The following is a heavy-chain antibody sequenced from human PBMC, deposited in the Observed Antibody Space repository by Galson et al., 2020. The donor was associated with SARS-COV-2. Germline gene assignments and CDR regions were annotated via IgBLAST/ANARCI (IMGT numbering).Heavy chain of an antibody. D-gene: IGHD3-10*01. Sequence: ETSETLSLTCTVSGDSFSGYHWSWIRQPPGKGLEWIGYIYNSGTTIYNPSLQSRVTISVDTSKNQFSLRLRSVTAADTAVYYCAGDYHSGSYRFDYWGQGALVIVSS. CDR2: IYNSGTT. CDR3: AGDYHSGSYRFDY. J-gene: IGHJ4*02. CDR1: GDSFSGYH. V-gene: IGHV4-59*08.